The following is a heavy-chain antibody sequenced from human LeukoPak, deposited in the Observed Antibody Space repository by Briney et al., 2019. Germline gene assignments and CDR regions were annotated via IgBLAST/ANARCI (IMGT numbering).Heavy chain of an antibody. CDR1: GGTFSIYA. J-gene: IGHJ6*03. D-gene: IGHD6-13*01. Sequence: ASVNFSCKASGGTFSIYAISWVRQAPGQGHEWIGWISAYNGNTGYAQKFQGRVTMTRNTTISTAYMELSSLRSEDTAVYYCARGRGDSSSWYHLYYYYYYYMDVWGKGTTVTISS. CDR2: ISAYNGNT. CDR3: ARGRGDSSSWYHLYYYYYYYMDV. V-gene: IGHV1-8*02.